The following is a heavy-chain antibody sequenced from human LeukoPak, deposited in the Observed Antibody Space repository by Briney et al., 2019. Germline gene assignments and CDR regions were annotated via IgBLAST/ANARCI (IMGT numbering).Heavy chain of an antibody. V-gene: IGHV1-18*01. CDR1: GYTFTSYG. J-gene: IGHJ4*02. Sequence: ASVKVSCKXSGYTFTSYGISWVRQAPGQGLEWMGWISAYNGNTNYAQKLQGRVTMTTDTSTSTAYMELRGLRSDDTAVYYCAIVTYYYDSSGYLDYWGQGTLVTVSS. D-gene: IGHD3-22*01. CDR2: ISAYNGNT. CDR3: AIVTYYYDSSGYLDY.